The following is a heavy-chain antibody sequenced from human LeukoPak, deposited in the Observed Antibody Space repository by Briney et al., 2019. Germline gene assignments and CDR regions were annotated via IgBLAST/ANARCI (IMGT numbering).Heavy chain of an antibody. Sequence: ASVKLSCKASGRTFSSYAISRVRHAPGHGLEWMGGIIPIFGTANYQQKLPGRVTITADESTSTAYMEVSSLRSEDTAVYYCARDRGYSYGATDYWGQGTLVTVSS. D-gene: IGHD5-18*01. V-gene: IGHV1-69*13. CDR2: IIPIFGTA. CDR3: ARDRGYSYGATDY. J-gene: IGHJ4*02. CDR1: GRTFSSYA.